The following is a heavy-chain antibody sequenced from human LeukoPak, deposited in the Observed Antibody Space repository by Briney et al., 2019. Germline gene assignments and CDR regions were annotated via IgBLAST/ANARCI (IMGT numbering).Heavy chain of an antibody. J-gene: IGHJ4*02. Sequence: PGGSLRLSCAASGFTFSSYSMNWVRQAPGKGLEWVSYISSSSSTIYYADSVKGRFTISRDNAKGSLYLHMNSLRAEDTAVYYCARERRRYSGGWSKSDGNYVDYWGQGALITISS. CDR2: ISSSSSTI. CDR3: ARERRRYSGGWSKSDGNYVDY. V-gene: IGHV3-48*04. D-gene: IGHD6-19*01. CDR1: GFTFSSYS.